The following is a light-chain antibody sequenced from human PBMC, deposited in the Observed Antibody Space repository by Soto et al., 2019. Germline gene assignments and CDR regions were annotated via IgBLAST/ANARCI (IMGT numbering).Light chain of an antibody. Sequence: IVMTQSPATLSLSPGERATLSCRASQSVSSNLAWYQQKPGQAPRLLIYGASTRATGIPARLSGSGSGTEFTLTVCRRQSEDFAVYFGQQYDRWPLFGSGTKVDIK. J-gene: IGKJ3*01. CDR3: QQYDRWPL. CDR2: GAS. CDR1: QSVSSN. V-gene: IGKV3-15*01.